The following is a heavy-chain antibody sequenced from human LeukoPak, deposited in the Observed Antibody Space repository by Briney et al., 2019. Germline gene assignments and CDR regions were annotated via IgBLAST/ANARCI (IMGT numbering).Heavy chain of an antibody. CDR1: GGSISSSSYS. CDR2: IYYSGST. D-gene: IGHD5-12*01. Sequence: SETLSLTCTVSGGSISSSSYSWGWTRQPPGKGLEWIGSIYYSGSTYYNPSLKSRVTISVDTSKNQFSLKLSSVTAADTAVYYCARHYVAYYFDYWGQGTLVTVSS. V-gene: IGHV4-39*01. J-gene: IGHJ4*02. CDR3: ARHYVAYYFDY.